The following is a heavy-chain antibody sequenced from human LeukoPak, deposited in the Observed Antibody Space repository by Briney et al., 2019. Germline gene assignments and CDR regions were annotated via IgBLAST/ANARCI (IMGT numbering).Heavy chain of an antibody. J-gene: IGHJ3*02. V-gene: IGHV1-46*01. CDR2: INPSGGST. Sequence: ASVKVSCKASGYTFTSYYMQWVRQAPGQGLEWMGIINPSGGSTTYAQKFQGRVTMTRDTSTSTVYMELSSLRSEDTAVYYCAKDLRSSGWDDAFDIWGQGTMVTVSS. CDR1: GYTFTSYY. D-gene: IGHD6-19*01. CDR3: AKDLRSSGWDDAFDI.